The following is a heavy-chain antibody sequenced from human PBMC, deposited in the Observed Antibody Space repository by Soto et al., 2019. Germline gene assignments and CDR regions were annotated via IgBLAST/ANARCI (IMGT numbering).Heavy chain of an antibody. CDR1: GGSISSGGYS. CDR3: VTSYSTSRYFDN. V-gene: IGHV4-30-2*05. CDR2: IYHSGST. D-gene: IGHD6-6*01. Sequence: SETLSLTCAVSGGSISSGGYSWSWIRQPPGKGLEWIGYIYHSGSTYYNPSLKSRVAISVDTSKNQFSLKLNSLTAADTAVYYCVTSYSTSRYFDNWGQGTLVTVSS. J-gene: IGHJ4*02.